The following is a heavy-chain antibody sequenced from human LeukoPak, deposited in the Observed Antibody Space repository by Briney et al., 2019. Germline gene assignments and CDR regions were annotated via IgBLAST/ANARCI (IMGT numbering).Heavy chain of an antibody. V-gene: IGHV3-21*01. CDR2: ISSSSSYI. CDR3: ASGGSGKYYYMDV. J-gene: IGHJ6*03. CDR1: GFTFSSYS. Sequence: GGSLRLSCAASGFTFSSYSMNWVRQAPGKGLEWVSSISSSSSYIYYADSVKGRFTISRDNAKNSLYLQMNSLRAEDTAVYYCASGGSGKYYYMDVWGKGTTVTVSS. D-gene: IGHD3-10*01.